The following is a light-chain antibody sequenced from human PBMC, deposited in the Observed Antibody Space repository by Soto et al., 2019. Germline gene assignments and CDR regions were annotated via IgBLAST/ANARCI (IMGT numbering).Light chain of an antibody. CDR1: QSISSY. CDR3: QQSHSTPPLT. V-gene: IGKV1-39*01. J-gene: IGKJ4*01. Sequence: DIQMTQSPSSLSASVGDRVTITCRASQSISSYLNWYQQKPGKAPKLLIYAASSLQSGVPSRFSGSGSGTDFTLIISSLQPEDFATYYCQQSHSTPPLTLGGGTRVEIK. CDR2: AAS.